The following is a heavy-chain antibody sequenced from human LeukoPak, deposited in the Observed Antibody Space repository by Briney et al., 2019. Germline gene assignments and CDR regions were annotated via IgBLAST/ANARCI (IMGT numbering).Heavy chain of an antibody. CDR1: GGSFSGYY. CDR2: INHSGST. CDR3: ARDRGTRVIAVAGRYYYGMDV. V-gene: IGHV4-34*01. J-gene: IGHJ6*02. D-gene: IGHD6-19*01. Sequence: PSETLTLTCAVYGGSFSGYYWSWIRQPPGKGLEWIGEINHSGSTNYNPSLESRVTISVDTSKNQFSLRLSSVTAADTAVYYCARDRGTRVIAVAGRYYYGMDVWGQGTTVTVSS.